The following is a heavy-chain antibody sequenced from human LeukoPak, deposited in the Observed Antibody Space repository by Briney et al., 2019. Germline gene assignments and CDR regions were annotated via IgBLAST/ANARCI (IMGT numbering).Heavy chain of an antibody. CDR2: IYYSGST. Sequence: PSETLSLTCTVSGGSISSSSYYWGWIRQPPGKGLEWIGSIYYSGSTYYNPSLKSRVTISVDTYKNQFSLKLSSVTAADTAVYYCARARPQIVVVVAAIQHDAFDIWGQGTMVTVSS. J-gene: IGHJ3*02. CDR3: ARARPQIVVVVAAIQHDAFDI. V-gene: IGHV4-39*07. CDR1: GGSISSSSYY. D-gene: IGHD2-15*01.